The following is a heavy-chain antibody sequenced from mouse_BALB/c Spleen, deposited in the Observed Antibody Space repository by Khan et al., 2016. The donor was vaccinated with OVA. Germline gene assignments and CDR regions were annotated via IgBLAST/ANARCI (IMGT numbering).Heavy chain of an antibody. CDR2: INPSSGYT. V-gene: IGHV1-4*01. D-gene: IGHD2-4*01. CDR1: GYTFTSYT. Sequence: QVRLQQSGAELARPGASVKMSCKASGYTFTSYTIHWIKQRPGQGLEWIGYINPSSGYTNYNQKFKDKATLTADKSYTTAYMQLSSLTSDDSAVYYCARDGAYYENDGWFAYWGQGTLVTVSA. CDR3: ARDGAYYENDGWFAY. J-gene: IGHJ3*01.